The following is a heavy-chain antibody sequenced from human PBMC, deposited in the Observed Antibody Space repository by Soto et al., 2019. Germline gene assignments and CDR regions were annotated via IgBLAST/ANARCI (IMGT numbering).Heavy chain of an antibody. J-gene: IGHJ6*02. V-gene: IGHV1-18*04. CDR3: AREQKRYSSYAMDV. CDR1: GYTFSSYG. Sequence: ASVKVSCKASGYTFSSYGISWVRQAPGQGLEWMGWISAYNGDTHYAQKFQGRVTMTTDASTSTAYMELRSLRSDDTAVYYCAREQKRYSSYAMDVWRHGTTVTVSS. CDR2: ISAYNGDT.